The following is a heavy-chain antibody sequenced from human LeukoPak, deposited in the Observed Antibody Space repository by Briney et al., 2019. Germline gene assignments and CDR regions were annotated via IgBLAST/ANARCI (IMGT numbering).Heavy chain of an antibody. CDR3: AKENGYYYDSSVLLGY. D-gene: IGHD3-22*01. V-gene: IGHV3-23*01. CDR1: GFNVSSYA. CDR2: ISGSGGST. J-gene: IGHJ4*02. Sequence: GGSLRLSCAASGFNVSSYAMSWVRQAPGKGLEWVPAISGSGGSTYYADSVKGRFTISRDNSKNTLYLQMNSLRAEDTAVYYCAKENGYYYDSSVLLGYWGQGTLVTVSS.